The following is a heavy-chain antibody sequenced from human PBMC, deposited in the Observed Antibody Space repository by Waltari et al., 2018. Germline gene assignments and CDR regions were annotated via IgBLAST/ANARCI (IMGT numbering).Heavy chain of an antibody. CDR2: ISYDGSNK. CDR1: GFPFSSYS. D-gene: IGHD2-21*01. Sequence: QVQLVESGGGVVQPGRSLRLSCAASGFPFSSYSMHWVRQAPGKGLEWVAVISYDGSNKYYADSVKGRFTISRDNSKNTLYLQMNSLRAEDTAVYYCAAAGFVVVPDYWGQGTLVTVSS. J-gene: IGHJ4*02. CDR3: AAAGFVVVPDY. V-gene: IGHV3-30-3*01.